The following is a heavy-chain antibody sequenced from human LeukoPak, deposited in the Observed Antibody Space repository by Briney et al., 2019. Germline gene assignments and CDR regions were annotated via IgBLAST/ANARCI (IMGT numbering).Heavy chain of an antibody. CDR1: GFTFSSYS. J-gene: IGHJ3*02. CDR3: AKTLDSSSSLYGAFDI. D-gene: IGHD6-6*01. Sequence: GGSLRLSCAASGFTFSSYSMNWVRQAPGKGLEWVSYISSSSSTIYYADSVKGRFTISRDNAKNSLYLQMNSLRAEDMALYYCAKTLDSSSSLYGAFDIWGQGTMVTVSS. V-gene: IGHV3-48*01. CDR2: ISSSSSTI.